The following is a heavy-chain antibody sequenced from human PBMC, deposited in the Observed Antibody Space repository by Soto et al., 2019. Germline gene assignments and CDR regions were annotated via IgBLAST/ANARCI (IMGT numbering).Heavy chain of an antibody. D-gene: IGHD1-20*01. Sequence: ASVKVSCKASGYTFTSYAMHLVRQAPGQSLEWIGWINAGDLNTKYSQKFQGRLTITMYTSASTSYIELIILISEDTSVYYCARGITLPTPLDYWGQGTLVTVSS. V-gene: IGHV1-3*01. CDR2: INAGDLNT. CDR1: GYTFTSYA. CDR3: ARGITLPTPLDY. J-gene: IGHJ4*02.